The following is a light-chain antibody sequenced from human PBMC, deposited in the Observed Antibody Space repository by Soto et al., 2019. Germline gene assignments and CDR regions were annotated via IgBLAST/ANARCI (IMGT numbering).Light chain of an antibody. V-gene: IGLV4-60*02. Sequence: QSVLTQSSSASASLGSSVKLTCTLSSGHSSYIIAWHQQQPGKAPRYLMKLEGSGSYNKGSGVPDRFSGSSSGADRSLTISNLQFEDEADYYCETWDSNTHTVFGGGTKVTVL. J-gene: IGLJ3*02. CDR3: ETWDSNTHTV. CDR2: LEGSGSY. CDR1: SGHSSYI.